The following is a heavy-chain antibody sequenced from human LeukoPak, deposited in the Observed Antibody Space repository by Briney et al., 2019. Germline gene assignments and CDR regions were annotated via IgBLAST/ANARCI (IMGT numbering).Heavy chain of an antibody. CDR3: ARDFDYYDSSGYYTNY. D-gene: IGHD3-22*01. V-gene: IGHV3-23*01. Sequence: GGSLRLSCAASGFTFSSYAMSWVRQAPGKGLEWVSAISGSGGSTYYADSVKGRFTISRDNSKNTLYLQMNSLRAEDTAVYYCARDFDYYDSSGYYTNYWGQGTLVTVSS. CDR1: GFTFSSYA. J-gene: IGHJ4*02. CDR2: ISGSGGST.